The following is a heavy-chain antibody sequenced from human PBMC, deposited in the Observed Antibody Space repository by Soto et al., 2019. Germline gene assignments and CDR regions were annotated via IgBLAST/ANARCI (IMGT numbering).Heavy chain of an antibody. CDR3: ASTYSSSWSPFDY. Sequence: QVQLQQWGAGLLKPSETLSLTCAVYGGSFSGYYWSWIRQPPGKGLEWIGEINQSGSTNYNPSLKSRLTTSVGTAKHQFSPTPSSVTAADTAVHYSASTYSSSWSPFDYWGQGTLVPVSS. D-gene: IGHD6-13*01. CDR1: GGSFSGYY. V-gene: IGHV4-34*01. J-gene: IGHJ4*02. CDR2: INQSGST.